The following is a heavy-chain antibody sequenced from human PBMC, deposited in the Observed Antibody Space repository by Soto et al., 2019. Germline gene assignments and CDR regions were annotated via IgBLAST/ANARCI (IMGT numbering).Heavy chain of an antibody. CDR2: INHSGST. V-gene: IGHV4-34*01. CDR3: ASWRASGQLTFDY. Sequence: PSETLSLTCAVYGGSFSGYYWSWIRQPPGKGLEWIGEINHSGSTNYNPSLKSRVTISVDTSKNQFSLKLSSVTAADTAVYYCASWRASGQLTFDYWGQGTLVTVSS. D-gene: IGHD3-3*01. J-gene: IGHJ4*02. CDR1: GGSFSGYY.